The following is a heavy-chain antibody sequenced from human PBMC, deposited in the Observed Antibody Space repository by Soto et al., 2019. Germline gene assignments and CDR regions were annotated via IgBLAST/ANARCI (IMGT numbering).Heavy chain of an antibody. CDR2: ISSSSSYI. Sequence: GGSLRLSCAASGFTFSSYSMNWVRQAPGKGLEWVSSISSSSSYIYYADSVKGRFTISRDNAKNSLYLQMNSLRAEDTAVYYCAREDGITIFGVVLKSGWFDPWGQGTLVTVSS. J-gene: IGHJ5*02. CDR1: GFTFSSYS. D-gene: IGHD3-3*01. CDR3: AREDGITIFGVVLKSGWFDP. V-gene: IGHV3-21*01.